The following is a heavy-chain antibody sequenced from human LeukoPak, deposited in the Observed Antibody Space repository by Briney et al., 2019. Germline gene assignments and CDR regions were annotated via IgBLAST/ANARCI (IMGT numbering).Heavy chain of an antibody. CDR1: GFTFSTYE. CDR2: LGSSGSTI. J-gene: IGHJ3*02. Sequence: GGSLRLSCAASGFTFSTYEMNWVRQAPGKGLEWVSYLGSSGSTIHYADSVKGRFTISRDNAKKSLYLQMHSLRTEDTAIYYCVRDIVSGSFDSFDIWGQGTMVTVSS. CDR3: VRDIVSGSFDSFDI. D-gene: IGHD1-26*01. V-gene: IGHV3-48*03.